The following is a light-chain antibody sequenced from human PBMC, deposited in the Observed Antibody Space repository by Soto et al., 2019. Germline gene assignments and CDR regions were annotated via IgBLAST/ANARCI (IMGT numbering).Light chain of an antibody. CDR1: QGISSY. J-gene: IGKJ5*01. V-gene: IGKV1-9*01. CDR3: QQYVTSAIT. CDR2: AAS. Sequence: IQLTQSPSSLSASVGDRVTITCRASQGISSYLAWYQQKPGKAPKLLIYAASTLQSGVPSRFSGSGSGTDFTLTISRLEPEDFALYYCQQYVTSAITFGQGTRLEIK.